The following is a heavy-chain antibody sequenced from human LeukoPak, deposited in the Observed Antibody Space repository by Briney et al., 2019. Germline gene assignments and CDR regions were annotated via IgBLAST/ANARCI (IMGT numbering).Heavy chain of an antibody. Sequence: GASVKVSCKASGYTFTGYYMHWVRQAPGQGLEWMGWINPNSGGTNYAQKFQGRVTMTRDTSISTAYMELSRLRSDDTAVYYCARGIKEGSGYYYRIWRQDYYYMDVWGKGTTVTISS. CDR3: ARGIKEGSGYYYRIWRQDYYYMDV. J-gene: IGHJ6*03. CDR1: GYTFTGYY. V-gene: IGHV1-2*02. D-gene: IGHD3-22*01. CDR2: INPNSGGT.